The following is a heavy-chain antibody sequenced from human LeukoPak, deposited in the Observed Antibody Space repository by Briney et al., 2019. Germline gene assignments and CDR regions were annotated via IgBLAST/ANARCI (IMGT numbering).Heavy chain of an antibody. Sequence: GGSLRLSCAASGFTFNNYALSWVRQAPGKGLEWVSAISGSGGSTYYADSVKGRFTISRDNSKNTLYLQMNSLRAEDTAVYYCAKDRSGYSTPFDYWGQGTLVTVSS. V-gene: IGHV3-23*01. CDR2: ISGSGGST. D-gene: IGHD3-3*01. CDR1: GFTFNNYA. CDR3: AKDRSGYSTPFDY. J-gene: IGHJ4*02.